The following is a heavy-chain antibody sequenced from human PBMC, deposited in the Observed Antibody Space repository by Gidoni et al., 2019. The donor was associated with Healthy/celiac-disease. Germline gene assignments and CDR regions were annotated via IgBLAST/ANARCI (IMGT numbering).Heavy chain of an antibody. CDR1: GFTFSSYA. J-gene: IGHJ4*02. V-gene: IGHV3-23*01. D-gene: IGHD3-3*02. CDR2: ISGSGGST. Sequence: EVQLLESGGGLVQPGGSLRLSCAASGFTFSSYAMSWVRQAPGQGLEWVSAISGSGGSTYYADSVKGRFTISRDNSKNTLYLQMNSLRAEDTAVYYCAKAIFGVVIKDYWGQGTLVTVSS. CDR3: AKAIFGVVIKDY.